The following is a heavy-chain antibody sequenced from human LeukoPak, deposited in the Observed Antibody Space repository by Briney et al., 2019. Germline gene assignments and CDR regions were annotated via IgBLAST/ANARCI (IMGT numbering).Heavy chain of an antibody. CDR2: IYPGDSDT. CDR3: ARGDSSIWAPIRNYFDP. CDR1: GYSFTSYW. D-gene: IGHD6-13*01. Sequence: KTGESLKIFCKSSGYSFTSYWIGWVRQMPGKGLEWMGIIYPGDSDTRYSPSFQGQVTISADKSISTAYLQWSSLKASDTAMYYCARGDSSIWAPIRNYFDPWGQGTLVTVSS. V-gene: IGHV5-51*01. J-gene: IGHJ5*02.